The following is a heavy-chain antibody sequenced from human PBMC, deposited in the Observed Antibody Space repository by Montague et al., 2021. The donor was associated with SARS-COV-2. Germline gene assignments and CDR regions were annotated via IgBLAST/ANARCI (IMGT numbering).Heavy chain of an antibody. CDR2: TNKGGYGT. CDR3: AREIYTGASYYY. Sequence: SLRLSCAASGFTFSDYYMAWIRQAPGKGLEWIADTNKGGYGTHYADSLGGRFTISRDNAKNSLYLQMNSLRDEDTAVYFCAREIYTGASYYYWGQGALVTVSS. V-gene: IGHV3-11*01. CDR1: GFTFSDYY. J-gene: IGHJ4*02. D-gene: IGHD7-27*01.